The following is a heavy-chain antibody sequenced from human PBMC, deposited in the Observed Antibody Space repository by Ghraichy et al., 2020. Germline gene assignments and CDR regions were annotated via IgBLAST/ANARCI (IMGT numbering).Heavy chain of an antibody. CDR3: ARDGPVYYGSGSYYNVYYYGMDV. CDR1: GGSISSYY. Sequence: LSLTCTVSGGSISSYYWSWIRQPAGKGLEWIGRIYTSGSTNYNPSLKSRVTMSVDTSKNQFSLKLSSVTAADTAVYYCARDGPVYYGSGSYYNVYYYGMDVWGQGTTVTVSS. CDR2: IYTSGST. J-gene: IGHJ6*02. V-gene: IGHV4-4*07. D-gene: IGHD3-10*01.